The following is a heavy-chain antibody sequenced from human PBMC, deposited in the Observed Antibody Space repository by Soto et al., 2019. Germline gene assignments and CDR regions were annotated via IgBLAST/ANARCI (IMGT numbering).Heavy chain of an antibody. J-gene: IGHJ4*02. CDR2: IIPIYGPA. Sequence: SVKVSCKAPRGIFSSSSFNWVRQAPGQGFAWMGGIIPIYGPAIYAKEFQDRATVTADESTSTIYLEMHSLRGEDTAVYYCARDLSVAGPDYWGQGTLVTVSS. V-gene: IGHV1-69*13. CDR3: ARDLSVAGPDY. D-gene: IGHD6-19*01. CDR1: RGIFSSSS.